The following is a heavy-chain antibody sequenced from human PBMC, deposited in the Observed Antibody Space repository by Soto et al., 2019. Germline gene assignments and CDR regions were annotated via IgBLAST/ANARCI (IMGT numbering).Heavy chain of an antibody. CDR3: VNIVVVTATDYYFDY. Sequence: GGSLRLSCSASGFTFSSYAMHWVRQAPGKGLEYVSAISSNGGSTYYADSVKGRFTISRDNSKNTLYLQMSSLRAEDTAVYYCVNIVVVTATDYYFDYWGQGTLVTVSS. CDR1: GFTFSSYA. CDR2: ISSNGGST. D-gene: IGHD2-21*02. V-gene: IGHV3-64D*06. J-gene: IGHJ4*02.